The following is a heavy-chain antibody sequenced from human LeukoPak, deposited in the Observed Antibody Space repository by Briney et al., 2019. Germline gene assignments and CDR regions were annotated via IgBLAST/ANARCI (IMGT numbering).Heavy chain of an antibody. CDR2: MKSNNGHT. CDR3: ARGPPNWGMVGY. D-gene: IGHD7-27*01. CDR1: GYTFTSFD. J-gene: IGHJ4*02. Sequence: ASVKVTCKASGYTFTSFDFDWVRQATGQGLEWMGWMKSNNGHTGYAQKFQGRVTMTRDTSISTAYMELSSLTFEDTAVYYCARGPPNWGMVGYWGQGTLVTVSS. V-gene: IGHV1-8*01.